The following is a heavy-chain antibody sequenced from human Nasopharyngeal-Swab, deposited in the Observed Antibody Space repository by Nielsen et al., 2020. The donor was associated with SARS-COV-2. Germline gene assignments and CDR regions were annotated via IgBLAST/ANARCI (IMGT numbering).Heavy chain of an antibody. CDR1: GFTFREYT. J-gene: IGHJ6*03. CDR3: AKEATLGGVGDYYYMDV. D-gene: IGHD3-16*01. V-gene: IGHV3-23*01. CDR2: ISGSGGST. Sequence: GESLKISCSASGFTFREYTMTWVRLAPGKGLEWVSAISGSGGSTYYADSVKGRFTISRDNSKNTLYLQMNSLRADDTAVYYCAKEATLGGVGDYYYMDVWGKGTTVTVSS.